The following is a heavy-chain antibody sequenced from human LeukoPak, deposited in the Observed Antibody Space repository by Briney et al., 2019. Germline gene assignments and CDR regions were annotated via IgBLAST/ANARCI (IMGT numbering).Heavy chain of an antibody. CDR1: GFTFSSYS. D-gene: IGHD6-19*01. V-gene: IGHV3-21*01. CDR3: ARGHAGYSSGWYGD. CDR2: ISSSSSYI. J-gene: IGHJ4*02. Sequence: GGSLRLSCAASGFTFSSYSMNWVRQAPGKGLEWVSSISSSSSYIYYADSVKGRFTISRDNAKNSLYLQMNSLRAEDTAVYYCARGHAGYSSGWYGDWGQGTLVTVSS.